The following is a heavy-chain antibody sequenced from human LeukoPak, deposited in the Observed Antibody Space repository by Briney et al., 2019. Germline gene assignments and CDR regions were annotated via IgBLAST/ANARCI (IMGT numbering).Heavy chain of an antibody. D-gene: IGHD3-10*01. V-gene: IGHV4-59*11. CDR3: ARTYHYGSGSYFLFDF. CDR2: IYYSGST. Sequence: SETLSLTCTVSGDSISGHYWSWIRQPPGTGLEWIGYIYYSGSTDYNPSLKSRVTISVDTSKNQFSLKLSSVTAADTAVYYCARTYHYGSGSYFLFDFWGQGTLVNVSS. J-gene: IGHJ4*02. CDR1: GDSISGHY.